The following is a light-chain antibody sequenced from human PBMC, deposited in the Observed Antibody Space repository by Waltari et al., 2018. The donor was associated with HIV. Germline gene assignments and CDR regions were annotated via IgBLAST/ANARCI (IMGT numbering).Light chain of an antibody. Sequence: SYELTQPPSVSVSPGQTARITCSGETLADQYVYWYQQKSGQARELVMYKDSESPSGIPERFYGSTSGTTVTLIISGVQAEDEADYYCQSVDSKDSHYVFGTGTKVTVL. CDR3: QSVDSKDSHYV. J-gene: IGLJ1*01. CDR1: TLADQY. CDR2: KDS. V-gene: IGLV3-25*03.